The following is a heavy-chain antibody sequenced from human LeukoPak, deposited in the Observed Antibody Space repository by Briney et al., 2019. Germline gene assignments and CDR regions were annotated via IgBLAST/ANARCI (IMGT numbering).Heavy chain of an antibody. CDR1: GFTVSSNY. CDR2: IYSGGST. D-gene: IGHD5-18*01. Sequence: GGSLRLSCAASGFTVSSNYLSWVRQAPGEGLEWVSVIYSGGSTYYADSVKGRFTISRDNSKNSLYLQMNSLRAEDTAVYYCARDLVDTAMGSFDYWGQGTLVTVSS. CDR3: ARDLVDTAMGSFDY. J-gene: IGHJ4*02. V-gene: IGHV3-53*01.